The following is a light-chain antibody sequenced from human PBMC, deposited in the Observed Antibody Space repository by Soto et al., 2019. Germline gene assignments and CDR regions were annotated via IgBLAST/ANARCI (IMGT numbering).Light chain of an antibody. CDR1: QTVSSY. CDR2: GAS. CDR3: QQYGTSPIT. Sequence: DNVLTQSPGTLSLSPGERATLSCRASQTVSSYLTWYQQRPGQAPRLLISGASRRATGIPDRFSGSGSGTDFTLTISRLEPEDFAQYYCQQYGTSPITFGQGTRLEIK. J-gene: IGKJ5*01. V-gene: IGKV3-20*01.